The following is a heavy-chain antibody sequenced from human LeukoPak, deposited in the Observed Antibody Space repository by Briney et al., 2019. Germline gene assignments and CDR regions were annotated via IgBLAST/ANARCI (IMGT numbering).Heavy chain of an antibody. V-gene: IGHV3-21*01. CDR2: ISSSSSYI. CDR3: ARERLLWFGELSGPDAFDI. J-gene: IGHJ3*02. Sequence: GGSLRLSCAGSGFTFTSYSMNWVRQAPGKGLEWVSSISSSSSYIYYADSVKGRFTISRDNAKNSLYLQMNSVRAEDTAVYYCARERLLWFGELSGPDAFDIWGQGTMVTVSS. D-gene: IGHD3-10*01. CDR1: GFTFTSYS.